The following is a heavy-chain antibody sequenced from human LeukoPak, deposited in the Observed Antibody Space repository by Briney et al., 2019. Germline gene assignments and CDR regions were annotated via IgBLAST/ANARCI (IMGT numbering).Heavy chain of an antibody. CDR1: GYTFTSYD. D-gene: IGHD3-22*01. J-gene: IGHJ4*02. V-gene: IGHV1-8*01. CDR3: ARGDYYDSSGYYYVVENYFDY. Sequence: GASVKVSCKASGYTFTSYDINWVRQATGQGLEWMGWMNPNSGNTGYAQKFQGRVAVTRDTSISTAYMELSRLRSDDTAVYYCARGDYYDSSGYYYVVENYFDYWGQGTLVTVSS. CDR2: MNPNSGNT.